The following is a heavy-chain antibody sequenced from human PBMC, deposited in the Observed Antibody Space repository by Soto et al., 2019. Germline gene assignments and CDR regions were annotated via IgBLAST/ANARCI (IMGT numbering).Heavy chain of an antibody. CDR2: INAGNGNT. Sequence: QVQLVQSGAEVKKPGASVKVSCKASGYTFTSYAMHWVRQAPGQRLEWMGWINAGNGNTKYSQKFQGRVTITRDTSGSTAYMELSSLRSEETAVYYCARGESSSWYSLDYWGQGTLVTVSS. CDR1: GYTFTSYA. V-gene: IGHV1-3*01. D-gene: IGHD6-13*01. J-gene: IGHJ4*02. CDR3: ARGESSSWYSLDY.